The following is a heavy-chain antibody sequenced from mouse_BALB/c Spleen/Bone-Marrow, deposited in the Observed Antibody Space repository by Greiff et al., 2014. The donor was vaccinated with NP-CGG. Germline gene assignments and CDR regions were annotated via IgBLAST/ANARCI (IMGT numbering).Heavy chain of an antibody. CDR1: GFTFSSYG. CDR2: INNNDGNT. V-gene: IGHV5-6-3*01. J-gene: IGHJ2*01. D-gene: IGHD1-1*01. CDR3: ARDNYGSRFDY. Sequence: EVQGVESGGGLVQPGGSLKLSCAASGFTFSSYGMSWVRQTPDKRLELVATINNNDGNTYYPDSVKGRFTISRDNAKNTLYLQMSRLKSEDTAMYNCARDNYGSRFDYWGQGTTLTVSS.